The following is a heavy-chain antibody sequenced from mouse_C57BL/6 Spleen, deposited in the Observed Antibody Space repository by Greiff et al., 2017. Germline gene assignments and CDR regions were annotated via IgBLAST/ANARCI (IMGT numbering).Heavy chain of an antibody. Sequence: EVKLMESGGGLVQPGGSLRLSCAASGFTFTDYYMSWVRQPPGKALEWLGFIRNKANGYPTEYNASVKGRFTISRATYQSILYLQMNALRAEDSATYYCARYRSNYGGNYAMDDWGQGTSVTVSS. CDR2: IRNKANGYPT. J-gene: IGHJ4*01. V-gene: IGHV7-3*01. CDR3: ARYRSNYGGNYAMDD. CDR1: GFTFTDYY. D-gene: IGHD2-5*01.